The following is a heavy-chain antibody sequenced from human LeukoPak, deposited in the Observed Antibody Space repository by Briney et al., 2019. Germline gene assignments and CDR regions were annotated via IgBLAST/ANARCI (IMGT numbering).Heavy chain of an antibody. Sequence: GGSLRLSCAASGFTFSTYWMTWVRQAPGKGLEWVANIKQDGSEKYFVDSVKGRFTISRDNANNSLYLQMNSLRAEDTALYFCAREHCSGGSCNSYNWFDRWGQGTLVTVSS. CDR1: GFTFSTYW. J-gene: IGHJ5*02. CDR2: IKQDGSEK. V-gene: IGHV3-7*01. D-gene: IGHD2-15*01. CDR3: AREHCSGGSCNSYNWFDR.